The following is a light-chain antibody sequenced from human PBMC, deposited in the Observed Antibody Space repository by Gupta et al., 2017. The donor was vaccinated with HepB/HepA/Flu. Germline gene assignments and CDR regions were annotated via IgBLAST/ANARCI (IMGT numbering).Light chain of an antibody. Sequence: DIQMTQSPSSLSASVGDRVTITCRASQSISSYLYWFQQKSGKAPKLLIYAASNLQRGVPSRFSGRGSGTDFTLTISRLQPEDFATYYCQQSYSSPRTFGQGTKVDLK. J-gene: IGKJ1*01. CDR3: QQSYSSPRT. CDR2: AAS. V-gene: IGKV1-39*01. CDR1: QSISSY.